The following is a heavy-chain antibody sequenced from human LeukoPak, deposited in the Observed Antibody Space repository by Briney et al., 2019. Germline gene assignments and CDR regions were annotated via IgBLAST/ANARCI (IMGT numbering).Heavy chain of an antibody. CDR3: TKDSPRVPGIVRSDY. J-gene: IGHJ4*02. V-gene: IGHV3-23*01. D-gene: IGHD6-19*01. CDR1: GFPFNIYR. CDR2: ISGSDDST. Sequence: GGSLRLSCAASGFPFNIYRMSWVRQAPGKGLQWVSSISGSDDSTYYADSVKGRFSISRDNSKNTLYLQMSSLRAEDTAVYYCTKDSPRVPGIVRSDYWGQGTLVTVSS.